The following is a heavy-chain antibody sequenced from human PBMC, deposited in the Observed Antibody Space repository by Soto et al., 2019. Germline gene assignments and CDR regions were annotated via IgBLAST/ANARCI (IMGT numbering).Heavy chain of an antibody. V-gene: IGHV3-23*01. Sequence: PGGSLRLSCAASGFTFSSYAMSWVRQAPGKGLEWVSAISGSGGSTYYADSVKGRFTISRDNSKNTLYLQMNSLRAEDTAVYYCALGPYGSGSYYPNWLDPWGQGTLVTVSS. CDR3: ALGPYGSGSYYPNWLDP. J-gene: IGHJ5*02. D-gene: IGHD3-10*01. CDR1: GFTFSSYA. CDR2: ISGSGGST.